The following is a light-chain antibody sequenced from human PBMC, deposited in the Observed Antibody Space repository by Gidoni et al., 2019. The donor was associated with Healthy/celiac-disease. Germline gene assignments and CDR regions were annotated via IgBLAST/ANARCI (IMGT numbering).Light chain of an antibody. CDR2: AAS. CDR1: QSISSY. J-gene: IGKJ1*01. CDR3: QQSYSTPGT. V-gene: IGKV1-39*01. Sequence: DIQMTQSPSSLSASVGDRVTITCRASQSISSYLNWYQQKPGKAPKLLIYAASSLQSGVPSRFSSSGSGTDFTLTSSSLQPEDFATYYCQQSYSTPGTFGQGTKVEIK.